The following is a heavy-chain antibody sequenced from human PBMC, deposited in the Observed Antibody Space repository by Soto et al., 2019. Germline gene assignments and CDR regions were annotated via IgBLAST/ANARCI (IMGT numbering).Heavy chain of an antibody. Sequence: PGGSLRLSCAASGFTFSSYGMHWVRQAPGKGLEWVAVIWYDGSNKYYADSVKGRFTISRDNSKNTLYLQMNSLRAEDTAVYYCARDGGEYSSSWPIFDYWGQGTLVTVSS. CDR1: GFTFSSYG. D-gene: IGHD6-13*01. CDR3: ARDGGEYSSSWPIFDY. V-gene: IGHV3-33*01. J-gene: IGHJ4*02. CDR2: IWYDGSNK.